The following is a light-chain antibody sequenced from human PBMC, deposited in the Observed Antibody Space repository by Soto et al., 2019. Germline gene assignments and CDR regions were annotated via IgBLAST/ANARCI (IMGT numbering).Light chain of an antibody. J-gene: IGKJ4*01. CDR3: QQYYNTPLT. CDR2: WAS. CDR1: QSLLYSSNNKNY. Sequence: DIVLTQSPDSLAVSLDERATINCKSSQSLLYSSNNKNYLAWYQQKPRQPPKLLINWASTRESGVPDRFSGSGSGTDFTLTISSLQAEDVAVYYCQQYYNTPLTFGGGTKVDIK. V-gene: IGKV4-1*01.